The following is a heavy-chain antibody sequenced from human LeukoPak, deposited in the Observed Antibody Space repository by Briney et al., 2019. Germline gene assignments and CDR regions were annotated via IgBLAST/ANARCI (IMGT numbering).Heavy chain of an antibody. Sequence: GGSLRLSCAASGFTFSSYPMHWVRQAPGKGLEWVAVISYDGSNMYYEDSVKGRFTISRDNSKNTLYLQMNSLRAEDTAVYYCARSFGEFGNAFDIWGQGTVVTVSS. V-gene: IGHV3-30-3*01. D-gene: IGHD3-10*01. CDR1: GFTFSSYP. CDR2: ISYDGSNM. CDR3: ARSFGEFGNAFDI. J-gene: IGHJ3*02.